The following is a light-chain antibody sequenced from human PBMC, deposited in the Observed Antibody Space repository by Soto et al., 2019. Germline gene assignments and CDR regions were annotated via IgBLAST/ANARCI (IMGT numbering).Light chain of an antibody. CDR3: QQYGSPPPVT. Sequence: EIVLTQSPGTLSLSPGERATLSCRASQSVSSSYLAWYQQKPGQAPRLLIYGASGRATGIPDRFSGGGSGTDFSLTINRLEPEDFAVYYRQQYGSPPPVTFGHGTHLEI. CDR1: QSVSSSY. CDR2: GAS. J-gene: IGKJ5*01. V-gene: IGKV3-20*01.